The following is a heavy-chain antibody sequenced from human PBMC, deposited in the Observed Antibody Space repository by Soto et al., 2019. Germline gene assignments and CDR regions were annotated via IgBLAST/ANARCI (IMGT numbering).Heavy chain of an antibody. CDR1: GYTFTSYY. Sequence: ASVKVSCKASGYTFTSYYMHWVRQAPGQGLEWMGIINPSGGSTRYAQKSQRRATTTSDTSTSTVYTELSSQKSEDTAVYYCASDTGGSCYYYWGQGTLVTVSS. CDR2: INPSGGST. D-gene: IGHD2-15*01. V-gene: IGHV1-46*01. CDR3: ASDTGGSCYYY. J-gene: IGHJ4*02.